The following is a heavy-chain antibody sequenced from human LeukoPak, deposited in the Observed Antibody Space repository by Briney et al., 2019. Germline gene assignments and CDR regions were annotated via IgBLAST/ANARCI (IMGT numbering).Heavy chain of an antibody. CDR1: GFTFSSYG. CDR3: AKDRGYCSSTSCYALDY. J-gene: IGHJ4*02. Sequence: PGGSLRLSCGVSGFTFSSYGMHWVRQAPGKGLEWVAYIRYDGSNRHYADSVKGRFTISRDNSKNTLYLQMNSLRAEDTAVYYCAKDRGYCSSTSCYALDYWGQGTLVTVSS. D-gene: IGHD2-2*01. V-gene: IGHV3-30*02. CDR2: IRYDGSNR.